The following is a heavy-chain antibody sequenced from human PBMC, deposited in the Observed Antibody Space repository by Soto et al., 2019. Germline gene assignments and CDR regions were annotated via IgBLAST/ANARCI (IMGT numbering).Heavy chain of an antibody. CDR1: GYTYTGRY. J-gene: IGHJ4*02. D-gene: IGHD2-8*01. Sequence: ASVKPTCKDPGYTYTGRYMQSLRQDTKKGLEWMGWINPNSGGTNYAQKFQGWVTMTRDTSISTAYMELSRLRSDDTAVYYCARAGNRCTNGVCYFYDYWGQGSLVIVSS. V-gene: IGHV1-2*04. CDR2: INPNSGGT. CDR3: ARAGNRCTNGVCYFYDY.